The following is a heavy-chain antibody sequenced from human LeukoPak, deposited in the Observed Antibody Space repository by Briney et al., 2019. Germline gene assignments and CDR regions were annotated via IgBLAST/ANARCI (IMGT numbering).Heavy chain of an antibody. V-gene: IGHV3-23*01. D-gene: IGHD1-14*01. CDR2: ISGSGGST. CDR1: GFTFSSYA. Sequence: GGSLRLSCAASGFTFSSYAMSWVRQAPGKGLEWVSAISGSGGSTYYADSVKGRFTISRDNSKNTLYLQMNSLRAEDTAVYYCAKDLRPDYYYYGMDVWGQGNTVTVSS. J-gene: IGHJ6*02. CDR3: AKDLRPDYYYYGMDV.